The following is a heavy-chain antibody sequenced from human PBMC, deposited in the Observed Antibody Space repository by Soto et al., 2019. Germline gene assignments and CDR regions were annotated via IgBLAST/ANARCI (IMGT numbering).Heavy chain of an antibody. CDR3: AKDIGSSSWYWSATLDY. J-gene: IGHJ4*02. CDR1: GFTFSSLG. D-gene: IGHD6-13*01. CDR2: VSYDGTNK. V-gene: IGHV3-30*18. Sequence: WRSLRLSCAASGFTFSSLGMHWGRQAPGKGLEWVGVVSYDGTNKYYADSVKGRFTISRDNSKNTLYLQMNSLRAEDTAVYYCAKDIGSSSWYWSATLDYWGQGTLVTVSS.